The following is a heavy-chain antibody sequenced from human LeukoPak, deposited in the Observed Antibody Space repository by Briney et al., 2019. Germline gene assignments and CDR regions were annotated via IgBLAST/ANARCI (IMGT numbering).Heavy chain of an antibody. CDR3: ARDEILGVGPPAFYYYYYGMDV. CDR1: GFTFSNSG. CDR2: ISYDGSNK. Sequence: GGSLRLSCAASGFTFSNSGMHWVRQAPGKGLEWVAVISYDGSNKYYADSVKGRFTISRDNSKNTLYLQMNSLRAEDTAVYYCARDEILGVGPPAFYYYYYGMDVWGQGTTVTVSS. D-gene: IGHD3-3*01. V-gene: IGHV3-30*19. J-gene: IGHJ6*02.